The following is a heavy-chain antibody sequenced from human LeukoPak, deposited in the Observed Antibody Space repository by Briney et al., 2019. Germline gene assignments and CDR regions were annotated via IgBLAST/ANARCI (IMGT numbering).Heavy chain of an antibody. CDR1: GGSISSSSYY. V-gene: IGHV4-39*02. Sequence: SETLSLTCTVSGGSISSSSYYWGWIRQPPGKGLEWIGSIYYSGSTYYSASLKSRVTISIDTSKNHFSLKLSSVTAADTTVYYCARRRTTWGAFDIWGQGTLVTVSS. D-gene: IGHD2/OR15-2a*01. J-gene: IGHJ3*02. CDR3: ARRRTTWGAFDI. CDR2: IYYSGST.